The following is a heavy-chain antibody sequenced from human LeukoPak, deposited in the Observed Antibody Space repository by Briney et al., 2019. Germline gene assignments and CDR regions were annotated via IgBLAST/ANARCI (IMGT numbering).Heavy chain of an antibody. V-gene: IGHV4-30-4*01. Sequence: PSETLSLTCTVSGGSISSYYWSWIRQPPGKGLEWIGYIYYSGSTYYNPSLKSRVTISVDTSKNQFSLKLSSVTAADTAVYYCARDLDTAMVNYFDYWGQGTLVTVSS. J-gene: IGHJ4*02. CDR2: IYYSGST. CDR1: GGSISSYY. CDR3: ARDLDTAMVNYFDY. D-gene: IGHD5-18*01.